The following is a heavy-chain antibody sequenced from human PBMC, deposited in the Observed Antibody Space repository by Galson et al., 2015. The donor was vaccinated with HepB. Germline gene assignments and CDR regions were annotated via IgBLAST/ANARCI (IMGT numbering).Heavy chain of an antibody. CDR3: AKSVLEGGHWYFDI. V-gene: IGHV3-21*01. Sequence: SLRLSCAASGFSFRTYRMTWVRQAPGKGLDWVSCISSTSTYIAYTDSVEGRFTISRDNAKSSVYLQMNDLRAEDTAVYFCAKSVLEGGHWYFDIWGRGTLVTVSS. CDR2: ISSTSTYI. D-gene: IGHD5/OR15-5a*01. CDR1: GFSFRTYR. J-gene: IGHJ2*01.